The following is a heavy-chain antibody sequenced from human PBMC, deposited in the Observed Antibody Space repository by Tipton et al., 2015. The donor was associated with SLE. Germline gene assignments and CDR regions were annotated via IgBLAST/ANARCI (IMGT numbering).Heavy chain of an antibody. CDR2: INHSGST. V-gene: IGHV4-34*01. Sequence: GLVKPSETLSLTCAVYGGSFSGYYWSWIRQPPGKGLEWIGEINHSGSTNYNPSLKSRVTISVDTSKNQFSLKLSSVTAADTAVYYCASPDSSGSNWFDPWGQGTLVPVSS. J-gene: IGHJ5*02. D-gene: IGHD3-22*01. CDR1: GGSFSGYY. CDR3: ASPDSSGSNWFDP.